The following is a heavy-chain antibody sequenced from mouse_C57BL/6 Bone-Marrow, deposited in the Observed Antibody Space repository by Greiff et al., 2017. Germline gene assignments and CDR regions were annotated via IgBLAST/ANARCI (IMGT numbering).Heavy chain of an antibody. D-gene: IGHD2-3*01. CDR1: GFSLTSYG. CDR2: IWGEGSK. J-gene: IGHJ3*01. CDR3: AKTLYDGSFAY. Sequence: VKLLESGPGLVAPSQSLSITCTVSGFSLTSYGVSWVRQPPGKGLEWLGVIWGEGSKNSHSALLSRLSISKDNSKSQVCLKLNSLQTDDTATYYCAKTLYDGSFAYWGQGTLVTVSA. V-gene: IGHV2-3*01.